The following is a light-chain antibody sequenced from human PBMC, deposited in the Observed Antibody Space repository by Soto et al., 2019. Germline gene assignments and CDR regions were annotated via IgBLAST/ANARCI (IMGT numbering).Light chain of an antibody. CDR3: QQYGSSPFT. V-gene: IGKV3-20*01. CDR1: QSVSSSY. CDR2: GAS. Sequence: EIVLTQSPGTLSLSPGERATLSCRASQSVSSSYLAWYQQKPGQAPRLLIYGASSSATGIPDRFSGSGSGTDFTLTISRLEPEDFAVDYCQQYGSSPFTFGPGTKVDI. J-gene: IGKJ3*01.